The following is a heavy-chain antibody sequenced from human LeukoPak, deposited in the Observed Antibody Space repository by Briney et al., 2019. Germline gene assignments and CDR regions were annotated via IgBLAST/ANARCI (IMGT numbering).Heavy chain of an antibody. CDR2: INHSGST. CDR1: SGSFSGYY. D-gene: IGHD3-3*01. Sequence: SETLSLTCAVYSGSFSGYYWSWIRQPPGKGPEWIGEINHSGSTNYNPSLKSRVTISVDTSKNQFSLKLSSVTAADTAVYYCARGFTIFGVVIILSWFDPWGQGTLVTVSS. J-gene: IGHJ5*02. V-gene: IGHV4-34*01. CDR3: ARGFTIFGVVIILSWFDP.